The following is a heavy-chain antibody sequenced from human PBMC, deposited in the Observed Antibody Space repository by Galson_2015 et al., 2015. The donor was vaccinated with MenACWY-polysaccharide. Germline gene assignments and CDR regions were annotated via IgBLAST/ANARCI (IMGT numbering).Heavy chain of an antibody. D-gene: IGHD6-19*01. CDR1: GFSFSSYG. V-gene: IGHV3-33*01. J-gene: IGHJ4*02. CDR3: ARGPYTRGWAAVDY. CDR2: VLFDGSNK. Sequence: SLRLSCAASGFSFSSYGMHWVRQAPGKGLEWVAVVLFDGSNKYYAESVKGRFTISRDNSKSTLYLQMNSLRAEDTAVYYCARGPYTRGWAAVDYWGQGTLVTVSS.